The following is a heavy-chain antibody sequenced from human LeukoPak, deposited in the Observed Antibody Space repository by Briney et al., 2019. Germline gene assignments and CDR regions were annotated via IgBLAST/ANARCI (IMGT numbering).Heavy chain of an antibody. D-gene: IGHD3-16*01. J-gene: IGHJ3*02. CDR3: ARTRGNAFDI. V-gene: IGHV3-74*01. Sequence: PGGSLRLSCVGSGLTFSSDWMHWVRQAPGKGPVWVSRIYTDGDSTVYADSVKGRFTISKDNAKNTLYLQMNSLRLEDTATYYCARTRGNAFDIWGQGTMVTVSS. CDR1: GLTFSSDW. CDR2: IYTDGDST.